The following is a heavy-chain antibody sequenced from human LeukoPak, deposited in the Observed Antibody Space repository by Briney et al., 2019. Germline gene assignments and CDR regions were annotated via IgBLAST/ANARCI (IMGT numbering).Heavy chain of an antibody. CDR2: ISENGGRT. J-gene: IGHJ3*02. CDR1: GFTLSSFW. D-gene: IGHD3-16*01. V-gene: IGHV3-64*01. Sequence: PGGSLRLSCAASGFTLSSFWMHWVRQAPGKGLEYVSAISENGGRTYYANSVKGRFTNFRDNSKNTLYLQMDSLRAEDMAVYYCGRDGVGGWAFDIWGQGTMVTVSS. CDR3: GRDGVGGWAFDI.